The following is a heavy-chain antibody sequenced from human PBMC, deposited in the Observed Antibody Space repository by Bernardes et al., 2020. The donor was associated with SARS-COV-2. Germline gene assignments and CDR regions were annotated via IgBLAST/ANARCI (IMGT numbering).Heavy chain of an antibody. CDR1: GFTFSSYS. CDR3: ATYYDSSGSPAWGY. V-gene: IGHV3-21*01. J-gene: IGHJ4*02. Sequence: GGSLRLSCAASGFTFSSYSMNWVRQAPGKGLEWVSSISSTSSYIYYADSVKGRFTISRDNPKNSLYLQMNSLRAEDTAVYYCATYYDSSGSPAWGYWGQGTLVTLSS. D-gene: IGHD3-22*01. CDR2: ISSTSSYI.